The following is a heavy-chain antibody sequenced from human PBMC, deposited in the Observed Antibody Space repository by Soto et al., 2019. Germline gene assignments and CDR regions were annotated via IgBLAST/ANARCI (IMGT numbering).Heavy chain of an antibody. Sequence: ASVKVSCKASGYSFSNYDIHWVRQAPGQGLEWMGGIIPIFGTANYAQKFQGRVTITADESTSTAYMELSSLRSEDTAVYYCASQDCSGGSCYSPVWYYFDYWGQGTLVTVSS. CDR3: ASQDCSGGSCYSPVWYYFDY. CDR1: GYSFSNYD. J-gene: IGHJ4*02. CDR2: IIPIFGTA. V-gene: IGHV1-69*13. D-gene: IGHD2-15*01.